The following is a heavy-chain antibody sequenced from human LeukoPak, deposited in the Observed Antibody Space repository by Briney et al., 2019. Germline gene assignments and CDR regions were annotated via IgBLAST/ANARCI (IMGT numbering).Heavy chain of an antibody. CDR3: ARFVVVTATYAY. J-gene: IGHJ4*02. V-gene: IGHV1-2*02. D-gene: IGHD2-21*02. CDR1: GYTFTGYY. CDR2: INPNRGGT. Sequence: ASVKVSCKASGYTFTGYYMHWVRQAPGQGLEWMGWINPNRGGTNYAQKFQGRVTMTRDTSISTAYMEVSRLRSDDTAVYYCARFVVVTATYAYRGQGTLVTVSS.